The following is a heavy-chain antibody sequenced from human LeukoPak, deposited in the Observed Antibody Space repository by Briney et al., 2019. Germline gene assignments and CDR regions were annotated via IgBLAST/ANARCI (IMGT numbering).Heavy chain of an antibody. Sequence: SETLSLTCTVSGGSIRSNYWSWLRQPPGKGLEWIGDIYYSGSTNYNPSLKSRVTISVDTSKNQFSLKMSSVTTADTAVYYCAIQLRDGSHVWCFDLYGRGTLVTVSS. V-gene: IGHV4-59*01. D-gene: IGHD1-1*01. CDR1: GGSIRSNY. CDR3: AIQLRDGSHVWCFDL. J-gene: IGHJ2*01. CDR2: IYYSGST.